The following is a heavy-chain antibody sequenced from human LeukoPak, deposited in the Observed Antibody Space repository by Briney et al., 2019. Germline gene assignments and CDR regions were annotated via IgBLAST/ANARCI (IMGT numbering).Heavy chain of an antibody. D-gene: IGHD2-15*01. CDR1: GGSIDSRSYY. V-gene: IGHV4-39*01. CDR3: ARRSEFDNTHYHYFDY. Sequence: SETLSLTCTVCGGSIDSRSYYWDWIHQAPGKGLEWIGTIYHSGSTEYNPSLKSRVAIFVDTSKNEFSLILHSVAAADTAVYYCARRSEFDNTHYHYFDYWGQGALVTVSS. CDR2: IYHSGST. J-gene: IGHJ4*02.